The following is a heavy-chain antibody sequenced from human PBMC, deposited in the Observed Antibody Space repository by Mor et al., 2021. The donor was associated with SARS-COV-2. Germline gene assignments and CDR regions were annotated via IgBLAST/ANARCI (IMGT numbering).Heavy chain of an antibody. CDR3: ARGGSFNGVGFDP. V-gene: IGHV4-4*06. J-gene: IGHJ5*02. Sequence: SRVTMSVDTSRNHFSLKLNSVTAADTAVYYCARGGSFNGVGFDPWGQGTLVTVSS. D-gene: IGHD2-8*01.